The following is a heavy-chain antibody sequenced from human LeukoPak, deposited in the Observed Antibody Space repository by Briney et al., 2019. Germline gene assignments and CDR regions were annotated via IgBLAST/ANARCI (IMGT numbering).Heavy chain of an antibody. J-gene: IGHJ5*02. CDR3: ARGRYCSGGSCYRRGLNWFDP. D-gene: IGHD2-15*01. CDR1: GGSISSGGYS. V-gene: IGHV4-30-2*01. Sequence: SETLSLTCAVSGGSISSGGYSWSWIRQPPGKGLEWIVYIYHTGSTYYNPSLKSRVTISVDRSKNQFSLKLSSVTAADTAVYYRARGRYCSGGSCYRRGLNWFDPWGQGTLVTVSS. CDR2: IYHTGST.